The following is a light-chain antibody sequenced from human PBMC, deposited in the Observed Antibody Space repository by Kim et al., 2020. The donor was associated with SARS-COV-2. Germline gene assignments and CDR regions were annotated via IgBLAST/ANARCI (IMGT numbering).Light chain of an antibody. V-gene: IGLV2-14*01. CDR2: DVS. J-gene: IGLJ3*02. CDR3: SSYTSSSRV. CDR1: SSDVGGYNY. Sequence: QSALTQPASVSGSPGQSITISCTGTSSDVGGYNYVSWYQQHPGKAPKLMIYDVSKRPSGVSNRFSGSKSGNTASLTISGLQAGDEADYYCSSYTSSSRVFGGGTQLTVL.